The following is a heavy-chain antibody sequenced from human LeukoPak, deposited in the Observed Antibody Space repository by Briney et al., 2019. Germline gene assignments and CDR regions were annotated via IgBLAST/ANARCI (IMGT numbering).Heavy chain of an antibody. CDR2: ISGSGGST. V-gene: IGHV3-23*01. CDR3: AKDRYYDSSGYCEFDY. CDR1: GFTFSSYA. J-gene: IGHJ4*02. D-gene: IGHD3-22*01. Sequence: GGSLRLSCAVSGFTFSSYAMSWVRQAPGKGLEWVSAISGSGGSTYYADSVKGRFTISRDNSKNTLYLQMNSLRAEDTAVYYCAKDRYYDSSGYCEFDYWGQGTLVTV.